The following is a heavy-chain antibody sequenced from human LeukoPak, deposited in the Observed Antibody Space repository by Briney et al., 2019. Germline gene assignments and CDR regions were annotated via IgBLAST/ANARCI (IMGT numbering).Heavy chain of an antibody. J-gene: IGHJ6*03. CDR1: GFTFNNYW. CDR3: VRGYYYHYMDV. Sequence: GGSLRLSCAASGFTFNNYWMNWVHQAPGKGLEWVANIKQDGSEKYYVDSVKGRFTISRDNAKNSLYLQMNALRTDDTAVYYCVRGYYYHYMDVWGKGTTVTVSS. CDR2: IKQDGSEK. V-gene: IGHV3-7*01.